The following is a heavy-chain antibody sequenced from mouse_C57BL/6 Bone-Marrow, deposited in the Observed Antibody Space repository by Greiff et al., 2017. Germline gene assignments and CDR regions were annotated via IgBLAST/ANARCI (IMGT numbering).Heavy chain of an antibody. V-gene: IGHV14-4*01. J-gene: IGHJ2*01. CDR3: TWETAQVDFDY. CDR1: GFNIKDDY. Sequence: EVKVEESGAELVRPGASVKLSCTASGFNIKDDYMHWVKQRPEQGLEWIGWIDPENGDTEYASKFQGKATITADTSSNTAYLQLSSLTSEDTAVYYCTWETAQVDFDYWGQGTTLTVSS. CDR2: IDPENGDT. D-gene: IGHD3-2*02.